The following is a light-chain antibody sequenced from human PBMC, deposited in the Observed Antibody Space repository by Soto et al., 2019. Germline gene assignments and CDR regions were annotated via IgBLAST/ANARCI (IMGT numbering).Light chain of an antibody. J-gene: IGKJ4*01. CDR1: QSISSW. CDR2: DVS. V-gene: IGKV1-5*01. Sequence: DIQMTQSPSTMSASVGDRVTLTCRASQSISSWLAWYQQKPGKAPKLLIFDVSSLESGVPSRFSGSGSGTEFTLTISSLQSEDFAVYYCQQYNNWPLTVGGGTKVDIK. CDR3: QQYNNWPLT.